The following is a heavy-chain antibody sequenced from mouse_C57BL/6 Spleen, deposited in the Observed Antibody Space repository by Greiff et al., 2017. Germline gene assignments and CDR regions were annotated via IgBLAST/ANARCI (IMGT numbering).Heavy chain of an antibody. CDR3: ARSLITTVVSNFDY. CDR1: GYSFTDYY. CDR2: INPNYGTT. V-gene: IGHV1-39*01. Sequence: VQLQQSGPELVKPGASVKISCKASGYSFTDYYMNWVKQSPGKGLEWIGVINPNYGTTSYNQKFKGKATVTVDPSSSTAYMQLNSLTSEDSAVYYCARSLITTVVSNFDYLGQGTTLTVSS. D-gene: IGHD1-1*01. J-gene: IGHJ2*01.